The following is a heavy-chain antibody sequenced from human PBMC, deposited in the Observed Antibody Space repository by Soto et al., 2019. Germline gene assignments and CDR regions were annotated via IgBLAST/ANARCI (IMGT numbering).Heavy chain of an antibody. Sequence: QVQLVQSGAEVKKPGSSVKVSCKASGGTFSRYAFSWVRQAPGQGLEWMGGIVPIYGTRGFAQKFQGRLTITADEPTRTAYMELSSLRSEDTAVYYCARDLDYYGSGSHYYYGMGVWGKGTTVTVSS. J-gene: IGHJ6*04. CDR3: ARDLDYYGSGSHYYYGMGV. V-gene: IGHV1-69*01. D-gene: IGHD3-10*01. CDR1: GGTFSRYA. CDR2: IVPIYGTR.